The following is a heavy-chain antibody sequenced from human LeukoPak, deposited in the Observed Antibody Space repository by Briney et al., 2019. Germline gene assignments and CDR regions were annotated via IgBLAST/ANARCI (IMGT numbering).Heavy chain of an antibody. CDR1: GGSLSRYH. J-gene: IGHJ4*02. CDR3: VRTISDGSGDY. D-gene: IGHD3-10*01. Sequence: SETLSLTCTVSGGSLSRYHWSWIRQPPEKGLEWIGYIWYSGTTNYNPSLKSRVTMSVDTSKNHFPLRLSSVTAADTAIYYCVRTISDGSGDYWGQGILVTVSA. CDR2: IWYSGTT. V-gene: IGHV4-59*01.